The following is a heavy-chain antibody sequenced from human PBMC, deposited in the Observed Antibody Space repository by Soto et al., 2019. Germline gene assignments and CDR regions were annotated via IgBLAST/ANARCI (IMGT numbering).Heavy chain of an antibody. CDR1: GGSFNGYY. CDR3: ARGRVWLQYFDY. Sequence: QVQLQQWGAGLLKPSETLSLTCAVYGGSFNGYYWSWIRQPPGKGLEWIGEINHSGSTNYNPSLKSRVTISVDTSKNQFSLKLSSVTAADTAVYYCARGRVWLQYFDYWGQGTLVTVSS. J-gene: IGHJ4*02. CDR2: INHSGST. V-gene: IGHV4-34*01. D-gene: IGHD5-12*01.